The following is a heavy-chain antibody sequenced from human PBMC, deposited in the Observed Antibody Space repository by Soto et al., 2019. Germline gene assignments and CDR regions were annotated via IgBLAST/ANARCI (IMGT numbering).Heavy chain of an antibody. D-gene: IGHD2-2*01. Sequence: QVQLVQSGAEVKKPGSSVKVSCKAFGGTLSNYAINWVRQAPGQGLEWMGDISPTFGKANYAQKFQGKVTITADESSSTAYMELSSLTSVDTALYYCVREVRVHTPVSGNWGQGTLVTVSS. CDR2: ISPTFGKA. CDR3: VREVRVHTPVSGN. CDR1: GGTLSNYA. V-gene: IGHV1-69*01. J-gene: IGHJ4*02.